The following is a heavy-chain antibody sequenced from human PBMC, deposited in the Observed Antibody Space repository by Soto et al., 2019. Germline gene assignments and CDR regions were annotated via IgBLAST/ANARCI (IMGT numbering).Heavy chain of an antibody. Sequence: PGGSLRLSCAASGFTFSSYGMNWVRQAPGKGLEWISYITTSSFTIKYADSVMGRFTISRDNAKNSLYLQMNSLRVEDTAVYYCAKDFRYCSGGSCRRHDYYYYGMDVWGQGTTVTVSS. CDR1: GFTFSSYG. CDR2: ITTSSFTI. J-gene: IGHJ6*02. D-gene: IGHD2-15*01. CDR3: AKDFRYCSGGSCRRHDYYYYGMDV. V-gene: IGHV3-48*01.